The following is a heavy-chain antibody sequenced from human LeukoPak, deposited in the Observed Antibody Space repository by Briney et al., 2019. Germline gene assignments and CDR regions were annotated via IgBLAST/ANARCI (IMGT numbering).Heavy chain of an antibody. D-gene: IGHD2-15*01. CDR2: ISAYNGNT. CDR3: ARWVVAATPVSLDY. V-gene: IGHV1-18*01. Sequence: ASVKVSCKASGYTFTSYGISWVRQAPGQGLEWMGWISAYNGNTNYAQKIQGRVTMTTYTSTSTAYMELRSLRSADTAVYYCARWVVAATPVSLDYWGQGTLVTVSS. J-gene: IGHJ4*02. CDR1: GYTFTSYG.